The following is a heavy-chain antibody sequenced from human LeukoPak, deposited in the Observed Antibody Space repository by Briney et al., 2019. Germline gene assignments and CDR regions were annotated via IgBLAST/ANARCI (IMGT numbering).Heavy chain of an antibody. CDR3: ARRSEYSSLDGAFDI. Sequence: GGSLRLSCAASGGTFSSYAISWVRQAPGQGLEWMGGIIPIFGTANYAQKFQGRVTITTDESTSTAYMELSSLRSEDTAVYYCARRSEYSSLDGAFDIWGQGTMVTVSS. J-gene: IGHJ3*02. CDR1: GGTFSSYA. V-gene: IGHV1-69*05. CDR2: IIPIFGTA. D-gene: IGHD6-6*01.